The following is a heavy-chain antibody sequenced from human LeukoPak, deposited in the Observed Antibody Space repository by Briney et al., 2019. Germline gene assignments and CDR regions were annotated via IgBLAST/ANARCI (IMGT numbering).Heavy chain of an antibody. Sequence: GGSLRLSCAASRFTFSSYAMSWVRQAPGKGLEWVSANSGSGGSTFYADSVKGRFTISRDNSKSVLYLQMNSLRAEDTAVYYCAKHREHYFASESHDYWGQGTLVTVSS. J-gene: IGHJ4*02. CDR1: RFTFSSYA. V-gene: IGHV3-23*01. CDR3: AKHREHYFASESHDY. D-gene: IGHD3-10*01. CDR2: NSGSGGST.